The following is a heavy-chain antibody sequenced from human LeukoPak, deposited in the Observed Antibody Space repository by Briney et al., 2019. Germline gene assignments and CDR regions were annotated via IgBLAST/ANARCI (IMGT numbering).Heavy chain of an antibody. J-gene: IGHJ4*02. CDR3: ARESGLYSSGWYPYYFDY. CDR1: GFTFSGYA. CDR2: ISYDGSNK. D-gene: IGHD6-19*01. V-gene: IGHV3-30*04. Sequence: GSLRLSCAASGFTFSGYARHWVRQAPGKGLEWVAVISYDGSNKYYADSVKGRFTISRDNSKNTLYLQMNSLRAEDTAVYYCARESGLYSSGWYPYYFDYWGQGTLVTVSS.